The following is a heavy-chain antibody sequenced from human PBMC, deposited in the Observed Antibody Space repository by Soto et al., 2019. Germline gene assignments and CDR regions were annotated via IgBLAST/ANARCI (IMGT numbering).Heavy chain of an antibody. D-gene: IGHD6-13*01. Sequence: TLSLTCTVSGGSISSGGYYWSWIRQHPGKGLEWIGYIYYSGSTYYNPSLKSRVTISVDTSKNQFSLKLSSVTAADTAVYYCARDFSSSWRGDYYGMDVWGQGTTVTVSS. CDR2: IYYSGST. CDR1: GGSISSGGYY. V-gene: IGHV4-31*03. J-gene: IGHJ6*02. CDR3: ARDFSSSWRGDYYGMDV.